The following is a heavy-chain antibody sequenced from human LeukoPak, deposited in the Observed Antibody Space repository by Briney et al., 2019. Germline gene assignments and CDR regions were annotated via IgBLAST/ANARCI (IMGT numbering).Heavy chain of an antibody. D-gene: IGHD5-12*01. CDR2: ISWNSGSI. J-gene: IGHJ3*02. CDR1: GFTFNNYA. CDR3: AKDIGESGYDGAFDI. V-gene: IGHV3-9*01. Sequence: PGGSLRLSCAASGFTFNNYAMHWVRQAPGKGLEWVSGISWNSGSIGYADSVKGRFTISRDNAKNSLYVQMNSLRAEDTALYYCAKDIGESGYDGAFDIWGQGTMVTVSS.